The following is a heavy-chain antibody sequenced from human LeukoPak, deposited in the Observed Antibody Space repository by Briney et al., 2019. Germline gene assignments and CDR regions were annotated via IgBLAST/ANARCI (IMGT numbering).Heavy chain of an antibody. CDR1: GDSFSSVTDY. Sequence: SETLSLTCTVSGDSFSSVTDYWAWIRQPPGKGLEWIASGDYSGGTYYNPTLESRVAISADMSKNQFSLKLTSVTGADTAVYYCAGERGEEYSSGWYKRNYFDNWGQGIRVTVSS. D-gene: IGHD6-19*01. V-gene: IGHV4-39*07. CDR3: AGERGEEYSSGWYKRNYFDN. J-gene: IGHJ4*02. CDR2: GDYSGGT.